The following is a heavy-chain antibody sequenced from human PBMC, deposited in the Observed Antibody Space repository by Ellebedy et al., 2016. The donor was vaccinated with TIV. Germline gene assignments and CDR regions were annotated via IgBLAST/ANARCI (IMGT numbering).Heavy chain of an antibody. Sequence: PGGSLRLSCATSGFTFDNFAIRWFRQAPGKGLEWVSAITGSGDRTFYADSVKGRFTVSRDTSKNKLYLQMNSLRAEDTAIYYCEKDSRKYGWNSEYWGQGTQVTVSS. CDR2: ITGSGDRT. D-gene: IGHD1-7*01. V-gene: IGHV3-23*01. CDR3: EKDSRKYGWNSEY. J-gene: IGHJ4*02. CDR1: GFTFDNFA.